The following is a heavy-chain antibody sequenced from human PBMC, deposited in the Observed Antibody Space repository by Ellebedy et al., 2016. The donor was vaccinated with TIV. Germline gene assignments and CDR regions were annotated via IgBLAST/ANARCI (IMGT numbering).Heavy chain of an antibody. CDR2: IYHSGST. CDR1: GGSISSSNW. J-gene: IGHJ4*02. D-gene: IGHD2-2*01. CDR3: ASLVVPAANNDY. V-gene: IGHV4-4*02. Sequence: GSLRLXCAVSGGSISSSNWWSWVRQPPGKGLEWIGEIYHSGSTNYNPSLKSRVTISVDTSKNQFSLKLSSVTAADTAVYYCASLVVPAANNDYWGQGTLVTVSS.